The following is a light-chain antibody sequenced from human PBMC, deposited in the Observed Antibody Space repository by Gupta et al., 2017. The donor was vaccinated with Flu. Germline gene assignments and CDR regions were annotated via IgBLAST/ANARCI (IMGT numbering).Light chain of an antibody. CDR1: QSVDSNY. CDR2: GAS. J-gene: IGKJ1*01. Sequence: EIVLTQSPGTLFLSPGERATLSCRASQSVDSNYLAWHQQKHGQAPRLLIYGASNRATGIPDRFSGSGSGTDFTLTISRLEPEDFAVYYCQQYGNSPWTFGQGTKVEI. V-gene: IGKV3-20*01. CDR3: QQYGNSPWT.